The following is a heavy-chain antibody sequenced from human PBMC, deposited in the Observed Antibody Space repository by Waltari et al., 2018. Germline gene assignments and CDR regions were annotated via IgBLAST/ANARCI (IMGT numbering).Heavy chain of an antibody. V-gene: IGHV3-9*01. CDR3: AKDSDITIFGVVMI. CDR2: ISWNSGSI. D-gene: IGHD3-3*01. J-gene: IGHJ4*02. Sequence: EVQLVESGGGLVQPGRSLRLSCAASGFTFDDYAMHWVRQAPGKGLEWVSGISWNSGSIGYADSVKGRFTISRDNAKNSLYLQMNSLRAEDTALYYCAKDSDITIFGVVMIWGQGTLVTVSS. CDR1: GFTFDDYA.